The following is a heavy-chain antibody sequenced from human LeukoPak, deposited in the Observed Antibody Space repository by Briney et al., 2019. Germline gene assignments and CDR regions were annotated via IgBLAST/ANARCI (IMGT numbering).Heavy chain of an antibody. CDR1: GFTFSSIA. V-gene: IGHV3-23*01. CDR2: ISGSGGGT. J-gene: IGHJ4*02. CDR3: AKDLGRYRNNFFDY. Sequence: PGRSLRLSCAASGFTFSSIAMSWVRQAPDKGLEWVSTISGSGGGTYYADSVKGRFTISRDDSKNTLYLQMNSLRADDTAVYYCAKDLGRYRNNFFDYWSQGNLVTVSS. D-gene: IGHD1-26*01.